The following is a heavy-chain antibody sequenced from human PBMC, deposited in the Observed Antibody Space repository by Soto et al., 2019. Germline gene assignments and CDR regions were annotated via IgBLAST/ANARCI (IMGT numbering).Heavy chain of an antibody. D-gene: IGHD2-2*01. Sequence: GGSLRLSCAASGFTFSSYSMNWVRQAPGKGLEWVSSISSSSSYIYYADSVKGRFTISRDNAKNSLYLQMNSLRAEDTAVYYCARGEDIVVVPAAAHYYYYGMDVWGQGTTVTVS. J-gene: IGHJ6*02. CDR3: ARGEDIVVVPAAAHYYYYGMDV. V-gene: IGHV3-21*01. CDR1: GFTFSSYS. CDR2: ISSSSSYI.